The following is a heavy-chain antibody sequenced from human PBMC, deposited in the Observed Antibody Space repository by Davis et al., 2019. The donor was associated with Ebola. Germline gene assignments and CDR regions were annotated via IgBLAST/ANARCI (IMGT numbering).Heavy chain of an antibody. CDR3: TRAVAGPTNWFDP. D-gene: IGHD6-19*01. Sequence: GGSLRLSCPASGFTFGDYAMSWVCQAPGKGLEWVGFIRSKAYGGTTEYAASVKGRFTISRDDSKSIAYLQMNSLKTEDTAVYYCTRAVAGPTNWFDPWGQGTLVTVSS. CDR2: IRSKAYGGTT. V-gene: IGHV3-49*04. J-gene: IGHJ5*02. CDR1: GFTFGDYA.